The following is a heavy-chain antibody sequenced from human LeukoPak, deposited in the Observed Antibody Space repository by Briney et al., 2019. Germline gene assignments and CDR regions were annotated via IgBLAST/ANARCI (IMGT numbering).Heavy chain of an antibody. CDR2: TRNKANSYTT. CDR3: ARGPVPNYYYYSMDV. Sequence: PGGSLRLSCAASGFTFSDHYMDWVRQAPGKGLEWVGRTRNKANSYTTEYAASVKGRFTISRDDSKNSLYLQMNSLKTEDTAVYYCARGPVPNYYYYSMDVWGQGTTVTVSS. CDR1: GFTFSDHY. V-gene: IGHV3-72*01. D-gene: IGHD2-2*01. J-gene: IGHJ6*02.